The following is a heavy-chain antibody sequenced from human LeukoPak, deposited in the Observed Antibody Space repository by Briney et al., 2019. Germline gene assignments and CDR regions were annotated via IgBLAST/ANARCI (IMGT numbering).Heavy chain of an antibody. D-gene: IGHD5-12*01. CDR3: ARRANNGYYFDY. V-gene: IGHV4-59*08. CDR1: GGSISSYY. Sequence: SETLSLTCTVSGGSISSYYWSWIRQPPGKGLEWIGYIYYSGSTNYNPSLKSRVTISVDTSKNQFSLRLSSVTAADTAVYYCARRANNGYYFDYWGQGTLVTVSS. CDR2: IYYSGST. J-gene: IGHJ4*02.